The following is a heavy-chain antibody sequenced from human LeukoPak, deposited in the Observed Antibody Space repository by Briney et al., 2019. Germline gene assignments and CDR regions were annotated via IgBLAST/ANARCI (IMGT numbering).Heavy chain of an antibody. D-gene: IGHD5-18*01. CDR3: ARFGYSYGYPHHCAFDI. CDR2: INHSGST. J-gene: IGHJ3*02. V-gene: IGHV4-34*01. CDR1: GGSFSGYY. Sequence: SETLSLTCAVYGGSFSGYYWSWLRQPPGKGLEWIGEINHSGSTNYNPSLKSRVTISVDTSKNQFSLKLSSVTAADTAVYCCARFGYSYGYPHHCAFDIWGQGTMVTVSS.